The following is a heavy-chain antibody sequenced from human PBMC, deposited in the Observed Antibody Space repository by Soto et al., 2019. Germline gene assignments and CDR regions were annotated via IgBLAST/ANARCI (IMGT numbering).Heavy chain of an antibody. V-gene: IGHV4-4*07. CDR1: GGSLGGYY. D-gene: IGHD3-10*01. J-gene: IGHJ4*02. CDR2: VYITGST. CDR3: ARSPSGMLTDRFYFDY. Sequence: SETLSLTCTVSGGSLGGYYWNWIRQSAAKGLEWIGRVYITGSTNYNPSLESRVTISVVSSSSQVSLRLTSVTAADTAIYYCARSPSGMLTDRFYFDYWGRGSLVTVSS.